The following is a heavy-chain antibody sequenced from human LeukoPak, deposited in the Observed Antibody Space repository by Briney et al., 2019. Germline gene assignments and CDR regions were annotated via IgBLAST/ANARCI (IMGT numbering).Heavy chain of an antibody. J-gene: IGHJ5*02. CDR2: IIPILGIA. CDR3: ARVYCSRTSCYNWFDP. D-gene: IGHD2-2*01. CDR1: GYTFIDYG. V-gene: IGHV1-69*04. Sequence: GASVKVSCKASGYTFIDYGISWVRQAPGQGLEWMGRIIPILGIANYAQKFQGRVTVTADKSTSTAYMELSSLRSEDTAMYYCARVYCSRTSCYNWFDPWGQGTLVTVSS.